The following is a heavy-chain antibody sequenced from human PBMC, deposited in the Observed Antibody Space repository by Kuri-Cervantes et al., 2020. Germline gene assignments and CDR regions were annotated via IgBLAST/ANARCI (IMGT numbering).Heavy chain of an antibody. Sequence: GESLKISCAASGFTFSSYSMSWVRQAPGKGLEWVSAISGSGGSTYYADSVKGRFTISRDNSKNTLYPQMNSLRAEDTAVYYCAKAVGYCTNGVCWGFDYWGQGTLVTVSS. CDR3: AKAVGYCTNGVCWGFDY. CDR1: GFTFSSYS. J-gene: IGHJ4*02. CDR2: ISGSGGST. V-gene: IGHV3-23*01. D-gene: IGHD2-8*01.